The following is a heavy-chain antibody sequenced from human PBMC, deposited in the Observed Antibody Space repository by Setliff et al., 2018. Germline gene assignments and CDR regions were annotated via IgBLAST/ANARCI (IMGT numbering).Heavy chain of an antibody. CDR2: IYHSGSS. CDR1: GGSISSMSYY. CDR3: ASGLNNRDSTPGDY. D-gene: IGHD2-21*02. Sequence: PSETLSLTCTVSGGSISSMSYYWGWIRQPPGEGLEWIGSIYHSGSSYYNSSLRSRVTISVDTSKKQYSLNLNSVTAADTAVYYCASGLNNRDSTPGDYWGQGTLVTVSS. V-gene: IGHV4-39*07. J-gene: IGHJ4*02.